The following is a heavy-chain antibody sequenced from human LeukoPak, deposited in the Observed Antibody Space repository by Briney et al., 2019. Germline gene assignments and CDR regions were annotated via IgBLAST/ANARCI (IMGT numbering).Heavy chain of an antibody. J-gene: IGHJ4*02. Sequence: SETLSLTCAVSGGSISSSNWWSWVRQPPGKGLEWIGEIYHSGSTNYNPSLKSRLNISVDKSKNQFSLKVTSVTAADTAVYYCARAPTKAPLYYFDYWGQGTLVTVSS. CDR1: GGSISSSNW. V-gene: IGHV4-4*02. CDR3: ARAPTKAPLYYFDY. CDR2: IYHSGST. D-gene: IGHD2/OR15-2a*01.